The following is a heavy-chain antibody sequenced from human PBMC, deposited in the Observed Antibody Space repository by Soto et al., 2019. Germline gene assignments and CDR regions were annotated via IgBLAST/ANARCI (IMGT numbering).Heavy chain of an antibody. CDR2: IYYSGST. V-gene: IGHV4-59*01. CDR1: GSSISSYY. D-gene: IGHD3-22*01. CDR3: ARDKFDYYDSSGYYMGAFDI. J-gene: IGHJ3*02. Sequence: PSETLSLTCTVSGSSISSYYWSWIRQPPGKGLEWIGYIYYSGSTNYNPSLKSRVTISVDTSKNQFSLKLSSVTAADTAVYYCARDKFDYYDSSGYYMGAFDIWGQGTMVTVSS.